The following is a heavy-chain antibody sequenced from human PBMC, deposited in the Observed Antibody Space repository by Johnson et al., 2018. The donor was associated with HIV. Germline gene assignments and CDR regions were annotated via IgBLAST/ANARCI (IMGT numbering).Heavy chain of an antibody. CDR1: GFTFSSYA. Sequence: VQLVESGGGVVQPGRSLRLSCAASGFTFSSYAMSWVRQAPGKGLEWVSAISGSGGSTYYADSVKGRFTISRDNAKNSLYLQMNILRAEDTAVYYCARAPEVRGVDAFDIWGQGTMVTVSS. D-gene: IGHD3-10*01. V-gene: IGHV3-23*04. J-gene: IGHJ3*02. CDR3: ARAPEVRGVDAFDI. CDR2: ISGSGGST.